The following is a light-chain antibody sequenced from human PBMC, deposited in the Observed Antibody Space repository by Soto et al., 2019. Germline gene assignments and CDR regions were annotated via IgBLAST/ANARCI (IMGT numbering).Light chain of an antibody. Sequence: DIQMTQSPSSLSASVGDRVTIPCRPSKGIRRDLGWYQQKAGKAPKRLIYDASSLQSGVPSRFSGSGSGTEFTLTISSLQPEDFATYYCLQHNSYPLTFGGGTKVEIK. J-gene: IGKJ4*01. CDR3: LQHNSYPLT. CDR2: DAS. V-gene: IGKV1-17*01. CDR1: KGIRRD.